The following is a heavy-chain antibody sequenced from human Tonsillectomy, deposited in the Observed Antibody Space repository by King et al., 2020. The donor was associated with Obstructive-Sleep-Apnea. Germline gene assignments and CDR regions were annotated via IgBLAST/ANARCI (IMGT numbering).Heavy chain of an antibody. V-gene: IGHV1-3*01. CDR2: ISDGNGTP. Sequence: VQLVQSGAEVKKPGASVKVSCKASGYTXSTYAMDWVRQAPGQSLEWMGWISDGNGTPQYSQNFHGRVTIARDTTANSVYMELTSLTSEDTAVYFCAGGXXXXFAXXXXGPLXTVSS. J-gene: IGHJ4*02. CDR1: GYTXSTYA. CDR3: AGGXXXXFAX. D-gene: IGHD3-16*01.